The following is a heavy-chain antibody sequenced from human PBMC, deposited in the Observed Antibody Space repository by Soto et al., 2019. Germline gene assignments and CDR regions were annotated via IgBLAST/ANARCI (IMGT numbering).Heavy chain of an antibody. D-gene: IGHD3-16*02. CDR3: ARDRRRLHLGELSYYFDY. CDR2: IWYDGSNK. Sequence: PGGSLRLSCAASGFTFSSYGMHWVRQAPGKGLEWVAVIWYDGSNKYYADSVKGRFTISRDNSKNTLYLQMNSLRAEDTAMYYCARDRRRLHLGELSYYFDYWGQGTLVTVSS. J-gene: IGHJ4*02. CDR1: GFTFSSYG. V-gene: IGHV3-33*01.